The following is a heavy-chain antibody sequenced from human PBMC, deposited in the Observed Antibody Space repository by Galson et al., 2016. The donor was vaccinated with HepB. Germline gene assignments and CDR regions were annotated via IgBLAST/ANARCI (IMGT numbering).Heavy chain of an antibody. CDR2: IYYSGST. CDR1: GGSISSSSYY. V-gene: IGHV4-39*01. D-gene: IGHD3-3*01. Sequence: LSLTCPVSGGSISSSSYYWGWIRQPPGKGLEWIGSIYYSGSTYYNSSLKSRVTISVDTSKNQFSLKLSSVTAAVTAVYYCARRSYSGFWMGFGFDYWGQGTLVTVSS. CDR3: ARRSYSGFWMGFGFDY. J-gene: IGHJ4*02.